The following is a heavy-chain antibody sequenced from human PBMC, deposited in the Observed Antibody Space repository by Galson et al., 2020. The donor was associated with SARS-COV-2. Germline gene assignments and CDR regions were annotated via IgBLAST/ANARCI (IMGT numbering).Heavy chain of an antibody. Sequence: GSLRLSCAASGFTFSSYAMSCVRQAPGKGPERDSTISGNGSNTYYADSVKGRLTISRDNSNNTLYLQMNSLRAEDTAVYYCAKDGIMVRGVIPQYYFDYWGQGTLVTVSS. CDR2: ISGNGSNT. CDR3: AKDGIMVRGVIPQYYFDY. V-gene: IGHV3-23*01. D-gene: IGHD3-10*01. J-gene: IGHJ4*02. CDR1: GFTFSSYA.